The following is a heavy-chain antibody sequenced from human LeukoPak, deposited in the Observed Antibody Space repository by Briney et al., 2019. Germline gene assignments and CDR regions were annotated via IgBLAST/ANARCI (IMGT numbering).Heavy chain of an antibody. Sequence: SETLSLTCTVSGGSISSYYWSWIRQPPGKGLEWIGYIYTSGSTNYNPSLKSRVTISVDTSKNQFSLKLSSVTAADTAVYYCARHTGAESQWNSSSSGFDYWGQGTLVTVSS. J-gene: IGHJ4*02. V-gene: IGHV4-4*09. D-gene: IGHD6-6*01. CDR1: GGSISSYY. CDR3: ARHTGAESQWNSSSSGFDY. CDR2: IYTSGST.